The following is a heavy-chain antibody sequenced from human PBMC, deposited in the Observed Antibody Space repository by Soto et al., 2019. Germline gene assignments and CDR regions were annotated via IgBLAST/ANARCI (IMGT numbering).Heavy chain of an antibody. Sequence: ASVKVSCKASNYTFITYGITWVRQAPGQGLEWVGWITPYNGNTNYGQNFQGRVTMTADTSTSTAYMELGSLRSDDTAVYYCARGGSASDFDRWGQGTLVTVSS. CDR2: ITPYNGNT. D-gene: IGHD6-6*01. J-gene: IGHJ4*02. CDR3: ARGGSASDFDR. V-gene: IGHV1-18*01. CDR1: NYTFITYG.